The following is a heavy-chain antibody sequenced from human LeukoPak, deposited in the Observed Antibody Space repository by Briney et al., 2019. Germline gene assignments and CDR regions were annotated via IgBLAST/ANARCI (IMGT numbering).Heavy chain of an antibody. J-gene: IGHJ4*02. CDR2: IYTSGST. Sequence: SQTLSLTCTVSGGSISSGSYYWSWIRQPAGKGLEWIGRIYTSGSTNYNPSLKSRVTISVDTSKNQFSLKLSSVTAADTAVYYCARDRRRSFDYWGQGTLVTVSS. CDR1: GGSISSGSYY. V-gene: IGHV4-61*02. CDR3: ARDRRRSFDY.